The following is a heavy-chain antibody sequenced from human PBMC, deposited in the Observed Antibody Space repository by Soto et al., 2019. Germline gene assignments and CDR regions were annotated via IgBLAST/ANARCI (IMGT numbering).Heavy chain of an antibody. Sequence: PSETLSLTCAVSGGSISRSNWWSWVRQPPGKGLEWIGEIYHSASTNYHPSLKSRVTISVDKSKNQFSLKLTSLTAADTAVYYCARSITFDWLFFDNWGQGTLVTVSS. CDR2: IYHSAST. CDR3: ARSITFDWLFFDN. CDR1: GGSISRSNW. V-gene: IGHV4-4*02. D-gene: IGHD3-9*01. J-gene: IGHJ4*02.